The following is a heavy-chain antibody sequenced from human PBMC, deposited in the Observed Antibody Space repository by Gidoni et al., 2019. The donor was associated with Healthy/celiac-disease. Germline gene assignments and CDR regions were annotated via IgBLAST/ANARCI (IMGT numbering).Heavy chain of an antibody. J-gene: IGHJ4*02. Sequence: QVQLQESGPGLVKPSETLSLTCTVSGGSISSYYWSWIRQPPGKGLEWIGYIYYSGSTNYNPSLKSRVTISVDTSKNQFSLKLSSVTAADTAVYYCARDATYYDSSGYTGPFDYWGQGTLVTVSS. V-gene: IGHV4-59*01. CDR3: ARDATYYDSSGYTGPFDY. CDR2: IYYSGST. D-gene: IGHD3-22*01. CDR1: GGSISSYY.